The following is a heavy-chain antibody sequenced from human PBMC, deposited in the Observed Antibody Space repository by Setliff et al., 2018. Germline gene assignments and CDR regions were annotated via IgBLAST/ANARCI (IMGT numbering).Heavy chain of an antibody. CDR2: LSGSGSSS. D-gene: IGHD3-22*01. J-gene: IGHJ6*03. Sequence: LRLSCAASGFTFSTFAMSWVRQAPGKGLEWVSHLSGSGSSSAYADSVKGRFTISRDNANHSLYLQMNSLRAEDTAVYYCARLALTGYDSSGYYYALDYYYYMDVWGKGTTVTVSS. CDR1: GFTFSTFA. CDR3: ARLALTGYDSSGYYYALDYYYYMDV. V-gene: IGHV3-23*01.